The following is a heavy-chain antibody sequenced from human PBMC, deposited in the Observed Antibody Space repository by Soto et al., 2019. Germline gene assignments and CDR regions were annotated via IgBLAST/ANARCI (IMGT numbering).Heavy chain of an antibody. J-gene: IGHJ4*02. V-gene: IGHV4-34*01. CDR1: GGSFSGYY. Sequence: QVQLQQWGAGLLKLSETLSLTCAVYGGSFSGYYWRWIRQPPGKGLEWIGEINHSGSTNYNPSIKTRVTISIDSSKNQFTLKLRSVTAADTAVYYCARSNREGITGTTWLYYFDYWGQGTMVTVSS. CDR3: ARSNREGITGTTWLYYFDY. CDR2: INHSGST. D-gene: IGHD1-20*01.